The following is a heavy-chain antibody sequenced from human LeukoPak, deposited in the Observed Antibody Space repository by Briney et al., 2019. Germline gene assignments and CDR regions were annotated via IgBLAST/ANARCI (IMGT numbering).Heavy chain of an antibody. J-gene: IGHJ4*02. D-gene: IGHD4-17*01. CDR2: IYHSAST. CDR1: GYSISSGYY. V-gene: IGHV4-38-2*02. CDR3: ARDDHPGDEIFDY. Sequence: SETLSLTCTVSGYSISSGYYWGWIRQPPGKGLEWIGSIYHSASTYYNPSLKSRVTISVDTSKNQFSLKLSSVTAADTAVYYCARDDHPGDEIFDYWGQGTLVTVSS.